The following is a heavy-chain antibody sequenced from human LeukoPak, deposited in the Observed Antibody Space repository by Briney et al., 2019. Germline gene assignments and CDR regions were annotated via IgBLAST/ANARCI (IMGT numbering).Heavy chain of an antibody. D-gene: IGHD6-19*01. Sequence: PGESLKISCKGSGYSLTSYWIGWVRQMPGKGLDWMGIIYPGDSDTRYSPSFQGQVTISADKSISTAYLQWSSLKASDTAMYYCASQAGIAVAGLDAFDIWGQGTMVTVSS. CDR2: IYPGDSDT. CDR3: ASQAGIAVAGLDAFDI. V-gene: IGHV5-51*01. CDR1: GYSLTSYW. J-gene: IGHJ3*02.